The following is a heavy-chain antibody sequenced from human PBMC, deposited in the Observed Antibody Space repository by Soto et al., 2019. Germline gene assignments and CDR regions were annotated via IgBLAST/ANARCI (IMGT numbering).Heavy chain of an antibody. J-gene: IGHJ4*02. CDR2: IRNRANSYTT. V-gene: IGHV3-72*01. Sequence: EAQLVESGGGLVQPGGSLRLSCAVSGFTFSDHSMDWVRQAPGKGLEWVGRIRNRANSYTTEYAASVKGRFTISRDDSKNSLYLQMNSLKTEDTAMYYCGRRGTSGSVGLDYWGQGTLVTVSS. CDR1: GFTFSDHS. D-gene: IGHD1-26*01. CDR3: GRRGTSGSVGLDY.